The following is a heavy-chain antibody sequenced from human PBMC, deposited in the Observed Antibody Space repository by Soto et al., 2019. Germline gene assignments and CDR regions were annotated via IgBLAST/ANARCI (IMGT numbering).Heavy chain of an antibody. CDR2: ISSSSSYI. J-gene: IGHJ6*02. Sequence: PGGSLRLSCAASGFTFSSYSMNWVRQAPGKGLEWVSSISSSSSYIYYADSVKGRFTISRDNAKNSLYLQMNSLRAEDTAVYYCAKEARAYYDFWSGPMDVWGQGTTVTVSS. CDR3: AKEARAYYDFWSGPMDV. CDR1: GFTFSSYS. D-gene: IGHD3-3*01. V-gene: IGHV3-21*01.